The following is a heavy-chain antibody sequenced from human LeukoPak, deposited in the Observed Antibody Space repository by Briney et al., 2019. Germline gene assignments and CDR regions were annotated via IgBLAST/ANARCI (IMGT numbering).Heavy chain of an antibody. J-gene: IGHJ3*02. CDR2: INWNGGST. CDR3: ARDRGYDFWSGYII. V-gene: IGHV3-20*04. Sequence: PGGSLRLSCAASGFTFDDYGMSWVRQAPGKGLEWVSGINWNGGSTGYAASVKGRFTISRDNAKNSLYLQMNSLRAEDTALYYCARDRGYDFWSGYIIWGQGTMVTVSS. CDR1: GFTFDDYG. D-gene: IGHD3-3*01.